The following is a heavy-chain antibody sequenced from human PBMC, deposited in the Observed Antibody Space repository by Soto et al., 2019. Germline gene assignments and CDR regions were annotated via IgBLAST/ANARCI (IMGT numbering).Heavy chain of an antibody. CDR1: GFTFSSYG. J-gene: IGHJ6*02. CDR2: IWYDGSNK. Sequence: GGSLRLSCAASGFTFSSYGMHWVRQAPGKGLEWVAVIWYDGSNKYYADSVKGRFTISRDNAKNSLYLQMNSLRAEDTAVYYCASSSRLWSGYEPYYYYGMDVWGQGTTVTVSS. CDR3: ASSSRLWSGYEPYYYYGMDV. V-gene: IGHV3-33*03. D-gene: IGHD3-3*01.